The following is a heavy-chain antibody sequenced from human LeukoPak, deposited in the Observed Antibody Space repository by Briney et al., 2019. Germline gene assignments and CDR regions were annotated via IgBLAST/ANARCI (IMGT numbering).Heavy chain of an antibody. V-gene: IGHV3-33*06. Sequence: GRSLRLSCAASGFSFSTYGMHWVRQAPGKGLEWVAVILHDASADFYGDSVKGRFSISRDDSRNTVYLQMDSLRADDTALYYCAKDHAGGWSGYFDYWGQGTLVTVSS. CDR2: ILHDASAD. CDR1: GFSFSTYG. CDR3: AKDHAGGWSGYFDY. D-gene: IGHD6-19*01. J-gene: IGHJ4*02.